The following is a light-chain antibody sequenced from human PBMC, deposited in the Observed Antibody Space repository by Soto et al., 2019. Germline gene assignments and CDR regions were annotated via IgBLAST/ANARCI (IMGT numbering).Light chain of an antibody. CDR3: QQSYNTPWT. V-gene: IGKV1-39*01. CDR2: AES. Sequence: DIRMTQSPASLSVAVGDGVTSTCLASETINNYLNWYQQKPGRAPKLMIHAESTLQSGVPSRLSGSGSGKDFTITISSLQPEDFATYSCQQSYNTPWTFGLGTKVDIK. J-gene: IGKJ1*01. CDR1: ETINNY.